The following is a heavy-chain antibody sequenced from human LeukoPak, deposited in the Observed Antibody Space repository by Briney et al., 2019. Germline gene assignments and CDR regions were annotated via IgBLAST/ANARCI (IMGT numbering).Heavy chain of an antibody. CDR2: INTNTGNP. V-gene: IGHV7-4-1*02. D-gene: IGHD3-22*01. CDR1: GYTFTSYA. J-gene: IGHJ6*02. CDR3: ARYDSSGYYYALAPNYYFYGMDV. Sequence: ASVKVSCKSSGYTFTSYAMNWVRQVPGQGLEWMGWINTNTGNPTYAQGFTGRFVFSLDTSVSTAYLQISSLKAEDTAVYYCARYDSSGYYYALAPNYYFYGMDVWGQGTTVTVSS.